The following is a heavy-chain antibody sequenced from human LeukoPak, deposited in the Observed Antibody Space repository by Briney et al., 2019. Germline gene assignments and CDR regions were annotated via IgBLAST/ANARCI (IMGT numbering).Heavy chain of an antibody. D-gene: IGHD3-10*01. CDR3: AREYYGSGSYDY. CDR2: IIPIFGTA. Sequence: SVKVSCKASGSIFSSYAISWVRQAPGQGLEWMGGIIPIFGTANYAQKFQGRVTITADESTSTAYMELSSLRSEDTAVYYCAREYYGSGSYDYWGQGTLVTVSS. V-gene: IGHV1-69*01. J-gene: IGHJ4*02. CDR1: GSIFSSYA.